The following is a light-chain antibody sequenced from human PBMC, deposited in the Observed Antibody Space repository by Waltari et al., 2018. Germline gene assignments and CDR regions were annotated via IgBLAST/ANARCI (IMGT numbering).Light chain of an antibody. CDR3: QSSDSSLVV. CDR2: EDN. CDR1: SGSIASNY. V-gene: IGLV6-57*04. J-gene: IGLJ2*01. Sequence: NFMLTQPHSVSESPGKTITISCTRSSGSIASNYVQWYQQRPGSAPTTVLYEDNQRPPGVPDRFAGAIDSSSNSASLTISGLKTEDEADYYCQSSDSSLVVFGGGTKLTVL.